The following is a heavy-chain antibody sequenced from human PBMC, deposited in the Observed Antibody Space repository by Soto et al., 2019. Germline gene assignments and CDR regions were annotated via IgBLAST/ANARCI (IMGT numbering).Heavy chain of an antibody. J-gene: IGHJ6*03. Sequence: PGESLKISCKGSGYSFTSYWIGWVRQMPGKGLEWMGIIYPGDSDTRYSPSFQGQVTISADKSISTAYLQWSSLKASDTAMYYCARHDAGGYDFWSGYYRNYYYMDVRGKGTTVTVSS. CDR2: IYPGDSDT. CDR1: GYSFTSYW. V-gene: IGHV5-51*01. D-gene: IGHD3-3*01. CDR3: ARHDAGGYDFWSGYYRNYYYMDV.